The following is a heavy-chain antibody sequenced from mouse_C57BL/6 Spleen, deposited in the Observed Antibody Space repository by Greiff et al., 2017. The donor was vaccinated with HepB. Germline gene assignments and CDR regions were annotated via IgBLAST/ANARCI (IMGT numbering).Heavy chain of an antibody. CDR1: GYTFTDYE. CDR3: TRDWDGGYYFDY. Sequence: VHLVESGAELVRPGASVTLSCKASGYTFTDYEMHWVKQTPVHGLEWIGAIDPETGGTAYNQKFKGKAILTADKSSSTAYMELRSLTSEDSAVYYCTRDWDGGYYFDYWGQGTTLTVSS. V-gene: IGHV1-15*01. J-gene: IGHJ2*01. D-gene: IGHD4-1*01. CDR2: IDPETGGT.